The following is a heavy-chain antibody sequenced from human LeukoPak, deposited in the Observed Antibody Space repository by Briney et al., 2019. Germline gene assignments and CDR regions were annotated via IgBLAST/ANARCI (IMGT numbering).Heavy chain of an antibody. D-gene: IGHD3-10*01. V-gene: IGHV1-2*02. CDR1: GYGFTGYY. J-gene: IGHJ4*02. CDR2: INPNNGGT. CDR3: ATTYGSGPFDY. Sequence: ASVKVSCKASGYGFTGYYVHWVRQAPGQGLEWMGWINPNNGGTKYAQKFQGRVTMTRDTSISTAYMELSRLRSDDTAVYYCATTYGSGPFDYWGQGTLVTVSS.